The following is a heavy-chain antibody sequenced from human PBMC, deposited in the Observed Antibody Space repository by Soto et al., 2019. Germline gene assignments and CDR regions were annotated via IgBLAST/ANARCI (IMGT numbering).Heavy chain of an antibody. D-gene: IGHD3-10*01. CDR2: ISYDGSNK. Sequence: QVQLVESGGGVVQPGRSLRLSCAASGFTFSSYGMHWVRQAPGKGLEWVAVISYDGSNKYYADSVKGRFTISRDNSKNTLYLQMNSLRAEDTAVYYCAKVDGSGSYYSYYYYYGMDVW. V-gene: IGHV3-30*18. CDR1: GFTFSSYG. J-gene: IGHJ6*01. CDR3: AKVDGSGSYYSYYYYYGMDV.